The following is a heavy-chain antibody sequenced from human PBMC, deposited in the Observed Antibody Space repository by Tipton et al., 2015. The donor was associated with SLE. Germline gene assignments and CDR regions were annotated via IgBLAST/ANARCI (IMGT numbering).Heavy chain of an antibody. V-gene: IGHV1-18*04. Sequence: QSGAEVKKPGASVKVSCRASGYIFTNYGITWVRQAPGQGLEWMGWISPYNGNTDYAQNVKDRVTMTADTLTTTAYMELRSLASDDTASYCWARRFGAWGSGEFELWGQGTGVTVSS. J-gene: IGHJ3*01. D-gene: IGHD3-10*01. CDR1: GYIFTNYG. CDR3: ARRFGAWGSGEFEL. CDR2: ISPYNGNT.